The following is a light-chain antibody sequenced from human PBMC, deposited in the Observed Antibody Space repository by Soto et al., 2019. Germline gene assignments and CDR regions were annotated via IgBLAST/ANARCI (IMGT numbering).Light chain of an antibody. V-gene: IGKV3-11*01. Sequence: IVLTQSPATLSLSPGERATLSCRASQSVGSFLAWYQQKRGQAPRLLIYDASNRATGIPARFSGSGSGTDFPLPITSLEPTDFTVYYCHQRSSWPWTFGQGTKVQIK. CDR3: HQRSSWPWT. J-gene: IGKJ1*01. CDR2: DAS. CDR1: QSVGSF.